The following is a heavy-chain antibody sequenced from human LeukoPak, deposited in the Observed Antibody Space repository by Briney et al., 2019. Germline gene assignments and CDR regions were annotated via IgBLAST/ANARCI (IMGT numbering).Heavy chain of an antibody. J-gene: IGHJ4*02. D-gene: IGHD4-23*01. V-gene: IGHV1-46*01. CDR2: INPSGGST. CDR3: AREVVTVVTSSAFDY. CDR1: GYTFTSYY. Sequence: GASVTVSCKASGYTFTSYYMHWVRQAPGQGLEWMGIINPSGGSTSYAQKFQGRVTMTRDTSTSTVYMELSSLRSEDTAVYYCAREVVTVVTSSAFDYWGQGTLVTVSS.